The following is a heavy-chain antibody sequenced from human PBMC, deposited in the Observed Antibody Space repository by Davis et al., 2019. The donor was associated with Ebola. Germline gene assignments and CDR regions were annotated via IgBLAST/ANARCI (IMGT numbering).Heavy chain of an antibody. V-gene: IGHV2-70*16. J-gene: IGHJ6*02. D-gene: IGHD6-6*01. CDR1: GGSFSGYY. CDR2: IDWDDDK. Sequence: TLSLTCAVYGGSFSGYYWSWIRQPPGKALEWLARIDWDDDKFYSTSLKTRLTISKDTSKNQVVLTMTNMDPVDTATYYCARSTSYSSSSNYGMDVWGQGTTVTVSS. CDR3: ARSTSYSSSSNYGMDV.